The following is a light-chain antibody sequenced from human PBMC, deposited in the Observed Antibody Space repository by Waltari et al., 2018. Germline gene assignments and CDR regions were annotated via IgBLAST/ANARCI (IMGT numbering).Light chain of an antibody. CDR2: GVR. Sequence: QSALTQPPSVSGSPGQSVTILCTGTSSDVGSYNRVPWYQQPPGPAPKLMIYGVRNRPSGVPDRFSGSKSGNTASLTISGVQAEDEAEYYCSSYTSSTTSYVVFGGGTKLTVL. V-gene: IGLV2-18*02. J-gene: IGLJ2*01. CDR1: SSDVGSYNR. CDR3: SSYTSSTTSYVV.